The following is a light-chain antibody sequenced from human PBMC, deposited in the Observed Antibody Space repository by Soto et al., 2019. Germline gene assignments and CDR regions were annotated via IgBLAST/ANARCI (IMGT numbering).Light chain of an antibody. V-gene: IGKV3D-15*01. Sequence: ETVLTQSPGTLSLSPGARATLSCRASQSVGYSLAWYQQRPGQAPTLLISDASTRAPGIPDRFSGSGSGTEFTLTISSLQPDDFATYYCQQYNSYSPITFGQGTRLEIK. CDR1: QSVGYS. CDR3: QQYNSYSPIT. J-gene: IGKJ5*01. CDR2: DAS.